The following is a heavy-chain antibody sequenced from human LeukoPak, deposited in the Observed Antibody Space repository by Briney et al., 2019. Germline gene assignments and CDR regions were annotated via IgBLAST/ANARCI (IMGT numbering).Heavy chain of an antibody. V-gene: IGHV7-4-1*02. CDR1: GYTFTSYA. J-gene: IGHJ6*03. Sequence: ASVKVSCKASGYTFTSYAMNWVRQAPGQGLEWMGWINTNTGNPTYAQGFTGRFVFSLDTSVSTAYLQISSLKAEDTAVYYCARSHPEYGDYEVLDYYYYMDVWGKGTTVTVSS. D-gene: IGHD4-17*01. CDR2: INTNTGNP. CDR3: ARSHPEYGDYEVLDYYYYMDV.